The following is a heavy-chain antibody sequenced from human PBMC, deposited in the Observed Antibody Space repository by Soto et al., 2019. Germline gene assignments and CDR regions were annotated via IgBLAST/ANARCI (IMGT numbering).Heavy chain of an antibody. V-gene: IGHV3-23*01. J-gene: IGHJ1*01. Sequence: EVQLLESGGGVVQPGGSLRISCAASGFTFSSHAMSWVRQAPGKGLEWVSAISGSGSTTKYTNSVKGRFTISRDNSKRTLYQQRTSLRVNDPAVYKCAKDVQYNLLTGIAYFQQWGQVKRVIV. D-gene: IGHD3-9*01. CDR3: AKDVQYNLLTGIAYFQQ. CDR1: GFTFSSHA. CDR2: ISGSGSTT.